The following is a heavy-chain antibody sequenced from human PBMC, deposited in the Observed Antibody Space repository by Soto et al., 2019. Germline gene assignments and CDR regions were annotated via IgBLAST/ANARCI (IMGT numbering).Heavy chain of an antibody. CDR2: IYNSGTT. Sequence: SETLSLTCTVSGGSISSAGYYWSWIRQHPGKGLEWIGNIYNSGTTYYNPSLKSRVTISIDTSKNQFSLKLSSVTAADTAVYYCARTYGDYGRLNWFDPWGQGTLVTVSS. J-gene: IGHJ5*02. V-gene: IGHV4-31*03. CDR3: ARTYGDYGRLNWFDP. D-gene: IGHD4-17*01. CDR1: GGSISSAGYY.